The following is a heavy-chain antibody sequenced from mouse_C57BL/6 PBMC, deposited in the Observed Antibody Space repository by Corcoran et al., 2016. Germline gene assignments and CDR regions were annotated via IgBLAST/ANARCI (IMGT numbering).Heavy chain of an antibody. CDR1: GYAFSSYW. J-gene: IGHJ3*01. CDR2: IYPGDGDT. V-gene: IGHV1-80*01. CDR3: AREGSNYEAWFAY. Sequence: QVQLQQSGAELVKPGASVKISCKASGYAFSSYWMNWVKQRPGKGLEWIGQIYPGDGDTNYNGKFKGKATLTADKSSSTAYMQLSSLTSGDSAVYFCAREGSNYEAWFAYWGQGTLVTVSA. D-gene: IGHD2-5*01.